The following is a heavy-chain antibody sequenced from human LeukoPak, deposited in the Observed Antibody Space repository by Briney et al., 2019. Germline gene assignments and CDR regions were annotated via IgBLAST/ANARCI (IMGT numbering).Heavy chain of an antibody. Sequence: GGSLRLSCAASGFTFSSYAMGWVRRAPGKGLEWVSAISGSGGSTYYADSVKGRFTISRDNSKNTLYLQMNSLRAEDTAVYYCAKKRGGIIVATTLHYYYGMDVWGQGTTVTVSS. J-gene: IGHJ6*02. CDR1: GFTFSSYA. CDR3: AKKRGGIIVATTLHYYYGMDV. CDR2: ISGSGGST. V-gene: IGHV3-23*01. D-gene: IGHD5-12*01.